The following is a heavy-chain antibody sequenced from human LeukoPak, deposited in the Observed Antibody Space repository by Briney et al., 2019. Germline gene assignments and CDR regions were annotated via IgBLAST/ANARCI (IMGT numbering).Heavy chain of an antibody. CDR1: GFTFSSYS. CDR3: ARLAGSGYRDY. Sequence: SGGSLRLSCAASGFTFSSYSMNWVRQAPGKWLEWVSYISSSSSTIYYADSVKGRFTISRDNAKNSLYLQMNSLRAEDTAVYYCARLAGSGYRDYWGQGTLVTVSS. J-gene: IGHJ4*02. D-gene: IGHD3-22*01. V-gene: IGHV3-48*01. CDR2: ISSSSSTI.